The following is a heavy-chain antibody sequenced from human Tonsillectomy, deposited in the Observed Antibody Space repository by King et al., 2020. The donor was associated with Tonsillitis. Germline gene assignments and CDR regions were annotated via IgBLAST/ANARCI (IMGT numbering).Heavy chain of an antibody. J-gene: IGHJ4*02. Sequence: VQLQESGPGLVKPSETLSLTCTISGGSISGYYWSWIRQSPGKGLEWIGSIYYTGTTYYKPSLQSRVTISTDTSKNRFSLKLTSVTAADTAIYYCASASSGYYHYFDYWGQGAQVTVSS. CDR3: ASASSGYYHYFDY. CDR1: GGSISGYY. V-gene: IGHV4-59*08. CDR2: IYYTGTT. D-gene: IGHD3-22*01.